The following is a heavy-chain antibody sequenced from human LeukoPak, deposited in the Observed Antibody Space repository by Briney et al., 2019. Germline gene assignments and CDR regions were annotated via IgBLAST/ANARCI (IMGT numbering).Heavy chain of an antibody. Sequence: PGASVKVSCKASGGTFSSYAISWVRQAPGQGLEWMGGIIPIFGTANYAQKFQGRVTITADESTSTAYMELSSLRSEDTAVYYCAREGPGGIQLWPQEGSAFDIWGQGTMVTVSS. V-gene: IGHV1-69*13. J-gene: IGHJ3*02. CDR1: GGTFSSYA. D-gene: IGHD5-18*01. CDR2: IIPIFGTA. CDR3: AREGPGGIQLWPQEGSAFDI.